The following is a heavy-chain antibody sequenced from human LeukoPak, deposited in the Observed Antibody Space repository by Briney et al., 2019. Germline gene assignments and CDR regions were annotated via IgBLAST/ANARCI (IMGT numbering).Heavy chain of an antibody. CDR2: INTDGSST. V-gene: IGHV3-74*01. CDR1: GFTFRAYW. J-gene: IGHJ5*02. D-gene: IGHD1-26*01. CDR3: VRLSWELGDGGVT. Sequence: GGPLRLSCAASGFTFRAYWMHWVRQAPGKGLVWISRINTDGSSTTYEDSVKGRFTISRDNAQNTLYLQMNRLRAEDTAVYYCVRLSWELGDGGVTWGQGTLVTVSS.